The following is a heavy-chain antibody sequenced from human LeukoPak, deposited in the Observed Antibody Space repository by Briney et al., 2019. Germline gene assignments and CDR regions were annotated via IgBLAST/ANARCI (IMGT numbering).Heavy chain of an antibody. D-gene: IGHD4-17*01. J-gene: IGHJ4*02. CDR3: AKESIYGDYAPPFDY. CDR1: GFTFSSYG. CDR2: ISYDGSNK. V-gene: IGHV3-30*18. Sequence: GRSLRLSCAASGFTFSSYGMHWVRQAPGKGLEWVAVISYDGSNKYYADSVKGRFTTSRDNSKNTLYLQMNSLRAEDTAVYYCAKESIYGDYAPPFDYWGQGTLVTVSS.